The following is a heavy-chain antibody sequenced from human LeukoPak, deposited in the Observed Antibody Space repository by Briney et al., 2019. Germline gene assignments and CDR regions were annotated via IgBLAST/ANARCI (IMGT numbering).Heavy chain of an antibody. J-gene: IGHJ4*02. CDR3: ARDSTGTVFDL. CDR2: ISQDGSES. Sequence: GGSLRLSCVASGFTFISYWMTWVRQAPGKGLEWVAQISQDGSESYSVDSVRGRFTISRDNAKNSVYLQMNSLRPEDTAVYYCARDSTGTVFDLWGQGTLVTVSS. D-gene: IGHD1-1*01. CDR1: GFTFISYW. V-gene: IGHV3-7*04.